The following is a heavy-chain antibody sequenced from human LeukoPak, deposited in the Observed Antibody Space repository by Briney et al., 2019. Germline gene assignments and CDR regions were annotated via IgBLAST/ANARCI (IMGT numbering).Heavy chain of an antibody. CDR1: GFAVSNNY. CDR3: ARARCDTCGYGS. J-gene: IGHJ5*02. CDR2: IYDGGHT. Sequence: GGSLRLSCAASGFAVSNNYISWVRQAPGKGQEWVAVIYDGGHTDYADSVTGRFTISRDSSKNTLYLQMKRLRPEHTAEYYCARARCDTCGYGSWGQGNLVTVSS. D-gene: IGHD3-22*01. V-gene: IGHV3-66*02.